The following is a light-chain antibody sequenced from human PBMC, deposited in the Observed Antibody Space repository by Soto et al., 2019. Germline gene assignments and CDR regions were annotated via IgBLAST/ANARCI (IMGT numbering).Light chain of an antibody. Sequence: AIQMTQSPSSLSACLGDRVTITCRASQGIRNDLGWYQQKPGKAPKLLIFAASSLQSGVPSRFSGSGSGTDLTRTISSLRPEDFATYYCLQDYSYPFTFGPGPKVDIK. V-gene: IGKV1-6*01. CDR3: LQDYSYPFT. CDR2: AAS. CDR1: QGIRND. J-gene: IGKJ3*01.